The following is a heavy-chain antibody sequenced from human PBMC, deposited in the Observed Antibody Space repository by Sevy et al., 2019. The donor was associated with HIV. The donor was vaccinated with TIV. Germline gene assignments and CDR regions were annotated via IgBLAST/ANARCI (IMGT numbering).Heavy chain of an antibody. D-gene: IGHD3-10*01. CDR2: INHSGST. J-gene: IGHJ4*02. V-gene: IGHV4-34*01. Sequence: SETLSLTCAVYGGSFSGYYWSWIRQPPGKGLEWIGEINHSGSTNYNPSLKSRVTISVDTSKNQFSLKLSSVTAADTAVYYCAGGGQIWFGDLPLFDYWGQGTLVTVSS. CDR3: AGGGQIWFGDLPLFDY. CDR1: GGSFSGYY.